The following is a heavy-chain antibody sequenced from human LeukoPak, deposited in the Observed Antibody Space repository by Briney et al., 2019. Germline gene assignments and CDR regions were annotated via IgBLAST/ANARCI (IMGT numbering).Heavy chain of an antibody. D-gene: IGHD2/OR15-2a*01. CDR3: ARDYGANIAFDI. CDR2: IIPIFVTA. V-gene: IGHV1-69*06. CDR1: GGTFSSYA. Sequence: ASVKVSCKTSGGTFSSYAISWVRQAPGQGLEWMGGIIPIFVTANYAQKFQGRVTITADKSTSTAYMELSSLRSEDTAVYYCARDYGANIAFDIWGQGTMVTVSS. J-gene: IGHJ3*02.